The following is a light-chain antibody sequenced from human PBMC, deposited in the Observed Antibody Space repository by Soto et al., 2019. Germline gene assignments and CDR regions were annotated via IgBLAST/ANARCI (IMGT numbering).Light chain of an antibody. J-gene: IGKJ1*01. CDR1: QSVSNN. Sequence: EIVMTQSPATLSVSPGERATLSCRASQSVSNNLAWYQQKPGQAPRLLIYGASNRATGIPDRFSGSGSGTDFTLTISRLEPEDFAVYYCQQYGSSRTFGQGTKVDIK. CDR3: QQYGSSRT. V-gene: IGKV3-20*01. CDR2: GAS.